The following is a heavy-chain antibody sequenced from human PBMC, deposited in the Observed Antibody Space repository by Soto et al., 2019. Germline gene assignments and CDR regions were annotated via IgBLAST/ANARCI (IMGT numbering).Heavy chain of an antibody. V-gene: IGHV4-39*01. CDR2: IYYSGST. J-gene: IGHJ4*02. CDR3: ARLRSRWIKCFDY. Sequence: QLQLQESGPGLVKPSDTLSLTCTVSGGSISSNSYYWGWIRQPPGKGLEWIGSIYYSGSTYYNPPLTSRVNISVDTSKKQFSLQMRSVTAADTALYYCARLRSRWIKCFDYWGQGTLVSDS. D-gene: IGHD2-2*03. CDR1: GGSISSNSYY.